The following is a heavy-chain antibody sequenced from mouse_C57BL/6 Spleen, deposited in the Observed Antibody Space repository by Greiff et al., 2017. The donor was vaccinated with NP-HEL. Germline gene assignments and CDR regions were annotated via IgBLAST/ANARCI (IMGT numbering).Heavy chain of an antibody. Sequence: QVQLQQPGAELVKPGASVKLSCKASGYTFTSYWMHWVKQRPGQGLEWIGMIHPNSGSTNYNEKFKSKATLTVDKSSSTAYMQLSSLTSEDSAVYYCARWGNYGKTMDYWGQGTSVTVSS. CDR1: GYTFTSYW. CDR2: IHPNSGST. D-gene: IGHD2-1*01. V-gene: IGHV1-64*01. J-gene: IGHJ4*01. CDR3: ARWGNYGKTMDY.